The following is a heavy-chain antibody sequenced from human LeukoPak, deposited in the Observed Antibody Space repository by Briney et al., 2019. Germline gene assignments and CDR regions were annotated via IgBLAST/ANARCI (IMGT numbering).Heavy chain of an antibody. CDR3: ARGTIQLWLRY. Sequence: SETLSLTCTVSGGSISSSGYCWGWIRQPPGKGLEWIGSIDYSGNTNYNPSLKSRVTISVDTSKNHFSLKLTSVTAADTAVYYCARGTIQLWLRYWGQGTLVTVSS. V-gene: IGHV4-39*02. D-gene: IGHD5-18*01. J-gene: IGHJ4*02. CDR2: IDYSGNT. CDR1: GGSISSSGYC.